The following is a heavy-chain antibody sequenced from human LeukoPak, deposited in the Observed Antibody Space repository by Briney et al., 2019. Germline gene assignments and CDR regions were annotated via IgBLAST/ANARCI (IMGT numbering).Heavy chain of an antibody. Sequence: GGSLTLSCAASGRAVSTTYMNWFRQPPGKGLEWVSVIYSDGTTYYSDSVKGRFTISRGNSKNTVYLQMNSLRAEDTAVYYCARDGGRWSFDVWGQGILVTVSS. D-gene: IGHD3-16*01. CDR1: GRAVSTTY. CDR2: IYSDGTT. V-gene: IGHV3-66*01. CDR3: ARDGGRWSFDV. J-gene: IGHJ4*02.